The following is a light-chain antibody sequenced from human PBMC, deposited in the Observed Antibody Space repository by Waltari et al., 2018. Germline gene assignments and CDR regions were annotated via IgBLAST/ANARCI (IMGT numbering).Light chain of an antibody. V-gene: IGKV2-28*01. CDR3: MQSLQTLWT. CDR2: LGS. Sequence: DIVVTQSPLSMPVTPGEPASISCRSSQSLLHRNGNNYWDWYLQKPGQSPQLLIYLGSNRASGVPDRFSGSGSGTDFTLRISRVEAEDVGVYYCMQSLQTLWTFGPGTKVEIK. J-gene: IGKJ1*01. CDR1: QSLLHRNGNNY.